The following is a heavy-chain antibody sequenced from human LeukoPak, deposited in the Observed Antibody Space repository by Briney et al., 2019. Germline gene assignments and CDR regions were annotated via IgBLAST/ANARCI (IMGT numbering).Heavy chain of an antibody. D-gene: IGHD2-15*01. V-gene: IGHV4-39*07. J-gene: IGHJ5*02. CDR1: GGSISSSSYY. CDR2: IYYRGST. Sequence: SETLSLTCTVSGGSISSSSYYWGWIRQPPGKGLEWIGSIYYRGSTYYNPSLKSRVTISVDTSKNQFSLKLSSVTAADTAVYYCARGNIVVVVAATPGVGWFDPWGQGTLVTVSS. CDR3: ARGNIVVVVAATPGVGWFDP.